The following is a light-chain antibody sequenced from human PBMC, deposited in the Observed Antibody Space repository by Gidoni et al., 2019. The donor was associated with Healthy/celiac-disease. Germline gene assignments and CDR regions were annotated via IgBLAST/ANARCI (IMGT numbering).Light chain of an antibody. CDR2: HDS. Sequence: SYELTQPPSVSVSPGQTPSITCSGDKLGDKSACWYQQKPGQSPVLVIYHDSKRPSGIPERFSGSNSGNTATLTISGTQAMDEADYYCQAWDSSFVVFGGGTKLTVL. V-gene: IGLV3-1*01. CDR1: KLGDKS. CDR3: QAWDSSFVV. J-gene: IGLJ2*01.